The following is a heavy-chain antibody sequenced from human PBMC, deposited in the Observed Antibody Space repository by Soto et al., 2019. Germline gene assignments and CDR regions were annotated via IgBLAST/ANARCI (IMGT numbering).Heavy chain of an antibody. CDR2: INHSGST. Sequence: PSETLSLTCAVYGGSFRGYYWSWIRQPPGKGLEWIGEINHSGSTNYNPSLKSRVTISVDTSKNQFSLKLSSVTAADTAVYYCARAGSSGLGDWFDPWGQGTLVTVSS. J-gene: IGHJ5*02. V-gene: IGHV4-34*01. CDR3: ARAGSSGLGDWFDP. CDR1: GGSFRGYY. D-gene: IGHD6-19*01.